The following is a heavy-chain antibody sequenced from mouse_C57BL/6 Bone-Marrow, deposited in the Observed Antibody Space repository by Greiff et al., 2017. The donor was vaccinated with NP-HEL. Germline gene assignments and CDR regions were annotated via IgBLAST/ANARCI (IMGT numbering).Heavy chain of an antibody. CDR1: GFTFSDFY. Sequence: EVKLMESGGGLVQSGRSLRLSCATSGFTFSDFYMAWVRQAPGKGLEWIAASRNKANDYTTEYSASVKGRFIVSRDTSQSILYLQMNALRAEDTAIYYCARDALDWYCDVWGTGTTVTVSS. V-gene: IGHV7-1*01. J-gene: IGHJ1*03. CDR2: SRNKANDYTT. CDR3: ARDALDWYCDV.